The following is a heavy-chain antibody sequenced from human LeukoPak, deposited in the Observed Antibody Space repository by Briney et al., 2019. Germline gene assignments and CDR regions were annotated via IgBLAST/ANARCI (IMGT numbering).Heavy chain of an antibody. V-gene: IGHV5-51*01. CDR1: GYSFTSYW. J-gene: IGHJ4*02. D-gene: IGHD6-19*01. CDR2: IYPDDSDT. Sequence: GESLKISCKGSGYSFTSYWIGWVRQMPGKGLEWMGIIYPDDSDTRYSPSFQGQVTISADKSISTAYLQWSSLKASDTAMYYCARRAGGYSSGWYSYYFDYWGQGTLVTVSS. CDR3: ARRAGGYSSGWYSYYFDY.